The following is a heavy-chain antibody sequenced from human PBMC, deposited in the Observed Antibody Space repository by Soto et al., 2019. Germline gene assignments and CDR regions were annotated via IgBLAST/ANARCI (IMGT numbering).Heavy chain of an antibody. Sequence: QVQLLQSGTEGKRPGSSVKVSCRASGVPFNSLGFAWVRQAPGRGLEWVGKINPASQLRNYQQSLQGRVTITADTSTRTAYMELSGLTSEDTAVYYCARMKLARLDHWGQGTRVTVS. CDR1: GVPFNSLG. CDR3: ARMKLARLDH. J-gene: IGHJ4*02. V-gene: IGHV1-69*09. CDR2: INPASQLR.